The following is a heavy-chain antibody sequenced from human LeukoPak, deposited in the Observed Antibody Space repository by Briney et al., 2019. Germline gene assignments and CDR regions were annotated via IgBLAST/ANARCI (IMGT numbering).Heavy chain of an antibody. CDR2: ISSNSGYT. Sequence: PGGSLRLSCAASGFTFSDYYMSWIRQAPGKGLEWLSHISSNSGYTDYADSVKGRFTISRDNAKNSVYLQMNSLRADDTAVYYCARGYSSSWNDYWGQGTLVTVSS. J-gene: IGHJ4*02. D-gene: IGHD6-13*01. CDR1: GFTFSDYY. V-gene: IGHV3-11*05. CDR3: ARGYSSSWNDY.